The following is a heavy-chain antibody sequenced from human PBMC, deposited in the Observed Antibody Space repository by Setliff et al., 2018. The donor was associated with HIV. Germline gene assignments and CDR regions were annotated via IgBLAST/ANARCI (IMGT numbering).Heavy chain of an antibody. CDR2: ISSSSTI. D-gene: IGHD6-6*01. J-gene: IGHJ6*03. V-gene: IGHV3-11*04. CDR3: AKDSSSGYYYYYLDV. CDR1: GFTFSDYY. Sequence: GGSLRLSCAASGFTFSDYYMNWVRQAPGKGLEWVSSISSSSTIYNADSVKGRFTISRDKSKNTLYLQMDSLRAEDTAAYYCAKDSSSGYYYYYLDVWGKGTTVTVSS.